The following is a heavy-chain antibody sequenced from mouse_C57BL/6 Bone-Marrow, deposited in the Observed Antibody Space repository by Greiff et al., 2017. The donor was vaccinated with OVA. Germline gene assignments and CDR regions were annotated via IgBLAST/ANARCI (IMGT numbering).Heavy chain of an antibody. CDR2: IWRGGST. CDR3: AKRAYRYGWFAY. D-gene: IGHD1-1*01. CDR1: GFSLTSYG. Sequence: VMLVESGPGLVQPSQSLSITCTVSGFSLTSYGVHWVRQSPGKGLEWLGVIWRGGSTDYNAAFMSRLSITKNNSKSQVFFKMNSLQADDTAIYDCAKRAYRYGWFAYWGQGTLVTVSA. V-gene: IGHV2-5*01. J-gene: IGHJ3*01.